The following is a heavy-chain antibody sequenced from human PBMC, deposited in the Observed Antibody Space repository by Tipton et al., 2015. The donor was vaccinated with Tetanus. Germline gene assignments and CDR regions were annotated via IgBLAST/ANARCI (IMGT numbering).Heavy chain of an antibody. J-gene: IGHJ3*02. V-gene: IGHV4-39*07. D-gene: IGHD3-22*01. Sequence: TLSLTCTVSGGSISSSSYYWGWIRQPPGKGLEWIGSIYYSGSTYYNPSLKSRVTISVDTSKNQFSLKLSSVTAADTAVYYCARVSRSYYDSSGVLDLAFDIWGQGTMVTVSS. CDR1: GGSISSSSYY. CDR3: ARVSRSYYDSSGVLDLAFDI. CDR2: IYYSGST.